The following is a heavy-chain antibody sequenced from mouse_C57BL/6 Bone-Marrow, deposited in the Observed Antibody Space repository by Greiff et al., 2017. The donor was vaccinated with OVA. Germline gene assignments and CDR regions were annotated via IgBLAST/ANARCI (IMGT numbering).Heavy chain of an antibody. CDR2: SRNNANDYTT. Sequence: EVKLMESGGGLVQSGRSLRLSCATSGFTFSDFYMEWVRPAPGKGLEWIAASRNNANDYTTEYRASVQGRILVFRDTTQSILYLQMNALRAEDAAIDYCAISNWDWYFDVWGTGTTVTVSS. CDR1: GFTFSDFY. D-gene: IGHD4-1*01. V-gene: IGHV7-1*01. CDR3: AISNWDWYFDV. J-gene: IGHJ1*03.